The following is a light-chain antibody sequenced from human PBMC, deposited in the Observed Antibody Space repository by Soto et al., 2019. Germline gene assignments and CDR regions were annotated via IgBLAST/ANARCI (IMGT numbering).Light chain of an antibody. CDR1: QRISANY. CDR3: HQYGDSPYS. J-gene: IGKJ2*01. Sequence: VVLTQSPGTLSLSPGERATLSCRATQRISANYIAWYQLKPGQAPRLLIHGSLTRAAGIPDRFSGSGSGADFTLTIARVEPEDFAVYFCHQYGDSPYSFGQGTKLDI. V-gene: IGKV3-20*01. CDR2: GSL.